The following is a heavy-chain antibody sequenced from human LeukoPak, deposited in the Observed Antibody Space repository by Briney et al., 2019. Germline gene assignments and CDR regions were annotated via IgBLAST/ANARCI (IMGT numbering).Heavy chain of an antibody. J-gene: IGHJ4*02. CDR3: ARARYSYGSLFDY. D-gene: IGHD5-18*01. CDR2: ISSSSYI. CDR1: GFTFSSYS. V-gene: IGHV3-21*01. Sequence: GWSLRLSCAASGFTFSSYSMNWVRQAPGKGLEWVSSISSSSYIYYADSVKGRFTISRDNAKNSLYLQMNSLRAEDTAVYYCARARYSYGSLFDYWGQRTLVTVSS.